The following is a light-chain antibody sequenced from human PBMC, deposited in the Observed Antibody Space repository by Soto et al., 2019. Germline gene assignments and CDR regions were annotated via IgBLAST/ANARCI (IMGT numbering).Light chain of an antibody. V-gene: IGLV1-51*01. J-gene: IGLJ1*01. CDR3: GSWDRSLSAYV. Sequence: SSLTQAPAVSAAPGKKVTISCSGSSCNIGGNSVSWYQQLPGTAPKLLIYDDNKRPSGIPDRFSGSKSGTSATLGITGFQTGDEADYYCGSWDRSLSAYVFGTGTKVTVL. CDR2: DDN. CDR1: SCNIGGNS.